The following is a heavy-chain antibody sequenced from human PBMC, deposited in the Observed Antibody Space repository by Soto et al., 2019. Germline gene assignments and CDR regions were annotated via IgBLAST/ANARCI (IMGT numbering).Heavy chain of an antibody. CDR1: GFTFSSYS. Sequence: EVQLLESGGGLVKPGGSLRLSCAASGFTFSSYSMNWVRQAPGKGLEWVSSISSSSSYIYYADSVKGRFTISRDNAKNSLYLQMNSLRAEDTAVYYCAREGAHCSGGSCYSNYFDYWGQGTLVTVSS. D-gene: IGHD2-15*01. V-gene: IGHV3-21*01. CDR3: AREGAHCSGGSCYSNYFDY. J-gene: IGHJ4*02. CDR2: ISSSSSYI.